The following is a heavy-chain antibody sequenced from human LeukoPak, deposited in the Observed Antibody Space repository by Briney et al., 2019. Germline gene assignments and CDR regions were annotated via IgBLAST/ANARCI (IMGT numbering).Heavy chain of an antibody. J-gene: IGHJ6*02. V-gene: IGHV4-4*02. D-gene: IGHD6-19*01. CDR2: TYHSGSP. CDR3: ARVSAVAGAYGMDV. Sequence: PSETLSLTCALSGVSIITLNWWSWVRQPPGKGLEWIGETYHSGSPKYNPSLMGRVTISVDKSKSQFSLNLTSVTAADTAVYYCARVSAVAGAYGMDVWGQGTTVTVSS. CDR1: GVSIITLNW.